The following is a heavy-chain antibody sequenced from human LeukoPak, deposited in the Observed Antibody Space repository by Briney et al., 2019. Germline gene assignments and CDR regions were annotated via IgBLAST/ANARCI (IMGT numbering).Heavy chain of an antibody. CDR2: IWYDGSNK. CDR1: GFTFSSYG. Sequence: PGRSLRLSCAASGFTFSSYGMHWVRQAPGKGLEWVAVIWYDGSNKYYADSVKGRFTISRDNSKNTLYLQMNSLRAEDTAVYYRARENTAMAFDYWGQGTLVTVSS. CDR3: ARENTAMAFDY. D-gene: IGHD5-18*01. J-gene: IGHJ4*02. V-gene: IGHV3-33*01.